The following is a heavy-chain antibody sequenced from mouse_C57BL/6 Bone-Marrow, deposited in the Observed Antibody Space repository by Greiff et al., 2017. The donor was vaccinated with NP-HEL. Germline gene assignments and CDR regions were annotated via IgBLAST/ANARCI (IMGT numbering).Heavy chain of an antibody. CDR3: ARLGDWYFDV. V-gene: IGHV5-15*01. CDR2: ISNLAYSI. CDR1: GFTFSDYG. Sequence: VQLKESGGGLVQPGGSLKLSCAASGFTFSDYGMAWVRQAPRKGPEWVAFISNLAYSIYYADTVTGRFTISRENAKNTLYLEMSSLRSEDTAMYYCARLGDWYFDVWGTGTTVTVSS. J-gene: IGHJ1*03.